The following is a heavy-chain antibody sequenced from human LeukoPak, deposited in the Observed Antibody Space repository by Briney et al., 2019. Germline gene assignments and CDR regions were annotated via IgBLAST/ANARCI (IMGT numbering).Heavy chain of an antibody. CDR1: GDSMDTKVYY. J-gene: IGHJ4*02. V-gene: IGHV4-34*01. CDR3: ARGLNDSWTGENY. CDR2: INHSGST. D-gene: IGHD3-3*01. Sequence: SETLSLTCTVSGDSMDTKVYYWGWIRQPPGKGLEWIGEINHSGSTNYNPSLKSRVTISLDTSKSQFSLKVRYVTAADTAVYYCARGLNDSWTGENYWGQGTLVTVSS.